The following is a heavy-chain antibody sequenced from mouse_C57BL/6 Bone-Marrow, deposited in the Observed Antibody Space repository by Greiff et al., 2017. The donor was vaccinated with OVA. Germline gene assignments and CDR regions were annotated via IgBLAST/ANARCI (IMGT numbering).Heavy chain of an antibody. CDR1: GYTFTSYW. CDR2: IYPGSGST. CDR3: ARSRDYDGGDDAMDY. D-gene: IGHD2-4*01. Sequence: VQLQQPGAELVKPGASVKMSCKASGYTFTSYWITWVKQRPGQGLEWIGDIYPGSGSTNYNEKFKSKATLTVDTSSSTAYMQLSSLTSEDSAVYYCARSRDYDGGDDAMDYWGQGTSVTVSS. J-gene: IGHJ4*01. V-gene: IGHV1-55*01.